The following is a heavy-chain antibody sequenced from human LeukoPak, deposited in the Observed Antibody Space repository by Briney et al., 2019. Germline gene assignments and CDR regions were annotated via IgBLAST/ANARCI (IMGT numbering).Heavy chain of an antibody. J-gene: IGHJ4*02. CDR2: INEDGSEM. CDR1: AFTFNTYW. CDR3: ARPSFTSGSYFDH. D-gene: IGHD3-22*01. Sequence: GGSLRLSCAASAFTFNTYWMTWVRQAPGKGLEWVASINEDGSEMHYVDSVKGRFTISRDNAKNSLYLQMNSLSGDDTAVYFCARPSFTSGSYFDHWGQGTLVTVSS. V-gene: IGHV3-7*01.